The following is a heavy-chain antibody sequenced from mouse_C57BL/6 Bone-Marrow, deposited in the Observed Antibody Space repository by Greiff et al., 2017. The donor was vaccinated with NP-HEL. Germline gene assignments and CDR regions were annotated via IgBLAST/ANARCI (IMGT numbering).Heavy chain of an antibody. CDR2: IYPGNSDT. J-gene: IGHJ2*01. CDR1: GYTFTSYW. D-gene: IGHD1-1*01. Sequence: VQLQQSGTVLARPGASVKMSCKTSGYTFTSYWMHWVKQRPGQGLEWIGAIYPGNSDTSYNQKFKGKAKLTAVTSASTAYMELSSLTNEDSAVYYCTRYYYGGGVYFDYWGQGTTLTVSS. V-gene: IGHV1-5*01. CDR3: TRYYYGGGVYFDY.